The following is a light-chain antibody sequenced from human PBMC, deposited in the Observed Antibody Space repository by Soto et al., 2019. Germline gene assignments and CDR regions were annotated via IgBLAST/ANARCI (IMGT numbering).Light chain of an antibody. Sequence: QSVLTQPPSASGTPGQRVTISCSGSSSNIGSNTVNWYQQLPGTAPKLLIYSNSQRPPGAPDRFSGSKSGTSGSLATSGLQSEDEADYYCAAWDDSLNGMLFGGGTKLTVL. V-gene: IGLV1-44*01. CDR3: AAWDDSLNGML. CDR1: SSNIGSNT. CDR2: SNS. J-gene: IGLJ3*02.